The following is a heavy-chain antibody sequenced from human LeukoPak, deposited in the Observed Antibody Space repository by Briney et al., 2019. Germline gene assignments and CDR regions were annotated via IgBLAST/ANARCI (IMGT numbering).Heavy chain of an antibody. Sequence: GGSLRLSCAASGFTFSSYAMSWVRQAPGKGLEWVSAISGSGGSTYYADSVKGRFTISRDNSKNTLYLQMNSLRAEDTAVYYCAKGGSSGWYGYRIDYWGQGTLVTVSS. D-gene: IGHD6-19*01. V-gene: IGHV3-23*01. CDR1: GFTFSSYA. CDR3: AKGGSSGWYGYRIDY. CDR2: ISGSGGST. J-gene: IGHJ4*02.